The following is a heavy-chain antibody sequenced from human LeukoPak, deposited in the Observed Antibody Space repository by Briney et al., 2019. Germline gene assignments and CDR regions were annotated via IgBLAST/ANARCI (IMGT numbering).Heavy chain of an antibody. J-gene: IGHJ6*03. CDR1: GFSFTKYA. D-gene: IGHD1-26*01. CDR2: ISDSGDSS. Sequence: GGSLRLSCAASGFSFTKYAMAWVRQAPGKGLEWVSTISDSGDSSYYADSVKGRFTISRDNSRNTLYLQMNSLRAEDTAVYYCAKDDGGSYYIYYYYMDVWGKGTTVTISS. CDR3: AKDDGGSYYIYYYYMDV. V-gene: IGHV3-23*01.